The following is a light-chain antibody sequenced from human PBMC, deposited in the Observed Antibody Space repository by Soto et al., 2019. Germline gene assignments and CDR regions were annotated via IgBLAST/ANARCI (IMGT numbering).Light chain of an antibody. CDR1: QDISNY. J-gene: IGKJ4*01. CDR2: DAS. CDR3: QHYNDWPLRVT. Sequence: DIQMTQSPSSLSASVGDRVTITCQASQDISNYLNWYQQKPGKAPKLLIYDASNLQTGVPSRFSGSGSGTVFSLTISSLQSEDFAVYYCQHYNDWPLRVTFGGGTKVEIK. V-gene: IGKV1-33*01.